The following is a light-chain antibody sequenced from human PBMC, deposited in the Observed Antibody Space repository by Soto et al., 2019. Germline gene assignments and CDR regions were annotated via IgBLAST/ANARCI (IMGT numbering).Light chain of an antibody. Sequence: QSALTQPASVSGSPGQSITISCTGTSSDVGSYNLVSWYQQHPGKAPKLMIYEGSQLPSGVSYRFSGYKSGNTPSLTISGLQAEDEADSFCCSYAQANSGVLGGGTKLTVL. CDR1: SSDVGSYNL. CDR3: CSYAQANSGV. J-gene: IGLJ3*02. V-gene: IGLV2-23*01. CDR2: EGS.